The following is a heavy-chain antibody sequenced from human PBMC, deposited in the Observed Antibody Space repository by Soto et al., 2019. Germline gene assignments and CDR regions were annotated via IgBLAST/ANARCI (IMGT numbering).Heavy chain of an antibody. J-gene: IGHJ5*02. CDR2: TYYRSKWYN. CDR1: GDSVSSNSAA. CDR3: ESEGDSSNPTENWFDH. V-gene: IGHV6-1*01. D-gene: IGHD6-13*01. Sequence: SQTLSLTCAISGDSVSSNSAAWNWIRQSRSRGLEWLGRTYYRSKWYNDYAVSVKSRITINPDTSKNQFSLQLNSVTPEDTAWYYCESEGDSSNPTENWFDHWGQGTLVTVSS.